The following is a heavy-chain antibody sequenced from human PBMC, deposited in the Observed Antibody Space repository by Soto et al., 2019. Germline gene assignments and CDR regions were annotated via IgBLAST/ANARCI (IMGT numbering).Heavy chain of an antibody. CDR1: GFTFSSYG. CDR2: IWYDGSNK. D-gene: IGHD3-10*01. Sequence: QVQMVESGGGVVQPGRSLRLSCAASGFTFSSYGMHWVRQAPGKGLEWVAVIWYDGSNKYYADSVKGRFTISRDNSKNTLYLQMNRLRAEDTAVYYCARELSYYGSGSPFDYWGQGTLVTVSS. CDR3: ARELSYYGSGSPFDY. J-gene: IGHJ4*02. V-gene: IGHV3-33*01.